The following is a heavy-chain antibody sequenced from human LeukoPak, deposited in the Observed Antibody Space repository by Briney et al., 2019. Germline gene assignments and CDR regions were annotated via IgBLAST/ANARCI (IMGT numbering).Heavy chain of an antibody. D-gene: IGHD5-18*01. CDR1: GGSISSYY. CDR2: VYYSGTA. J-gene: IGHJ4*02. Sequence: SETLSLTCTVSGGSISSYYWSWIRQPPGKGLEWIGNVYYSGTANYNPSLESRAAIFVATSKNQFSLNLTSVVAADTAIYYCARVDWGYSSFDYWGQGTPVTVSS. V-gene: IGHV4-59*01. CDR3: ARVDWGYSSFDY.